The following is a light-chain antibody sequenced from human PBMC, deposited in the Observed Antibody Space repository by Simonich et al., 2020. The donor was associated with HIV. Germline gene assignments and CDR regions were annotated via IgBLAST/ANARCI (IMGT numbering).Light chain of an antibody. CDR1: SSNIGNNY. CDR3: QSYEYSLTAWV. V-gene: IGLV1-51*01. J-gene: IGLJ3*02. CDR2: DNN. Sequence: QSVLTQPPSVSAAPGQKVTISCSGSSSNIGNNYVSWYQQLPGTAPKLLIYDNNKRPAGIPDRFSGSKSGTSATLGSTGLQTGDEADYYCQSYEYSLTAWVFGGGTKLTVL.